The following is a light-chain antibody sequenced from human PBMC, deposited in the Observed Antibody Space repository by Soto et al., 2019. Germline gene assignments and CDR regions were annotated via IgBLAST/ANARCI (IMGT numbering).Light chain of an antibody. V-gene: IGLV2-14*01. CDR1: GRDVGGYNY. CDR3: SSYTGSSTLVV. Sequence: QSALTQPASVSGSPGQSITISCTGTGRDVGGYNYVSWYPQHPGKAPKLMIYEVSTRPSGVSNRFSGSKSGNTASLTISGLQAEDEADYYCSSYTGSSTLVVFGGGTKLTVL. CDR2: EVS. J-gene: IGLJ2*01.